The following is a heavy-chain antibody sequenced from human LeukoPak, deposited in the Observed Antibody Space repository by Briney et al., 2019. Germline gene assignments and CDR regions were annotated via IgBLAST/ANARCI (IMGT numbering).Heavy chain of an antibody. D-gene: IGHD2-15*01. CDR2: ISGSGGST. Sequence: GGSLRLSCAASGFSFNNYAMSWVRQAPGKGLEWVSAISGSGGSTYYTDSVKGRFTISRDNSKNTLYLQMNSLRAEDTAVYYCAKEKGYCGGGTCYSESDYWGQGTLVTVSS. CDR1: GFSFNNYA. J-gene: IGHJ4*02. CDR3: AKEKGYCGGGTCYSESDY. V-gene: IGHV3-23*01.